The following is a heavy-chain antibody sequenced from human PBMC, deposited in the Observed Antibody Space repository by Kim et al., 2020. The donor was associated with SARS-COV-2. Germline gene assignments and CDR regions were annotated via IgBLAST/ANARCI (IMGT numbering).Heavy chain of an antibody. V-gene: IGHV1-46*01. D-gene: IGHD1-26*01. Sequence: AQKFQGGVTMTRDTSTSTVYVELSSMRSEETAVYYCARGGSYSSGAFDIWGQGTMVTVSS. CDR3: ARGGSYSSGAFDI. J-gene: IGHJ3*02.